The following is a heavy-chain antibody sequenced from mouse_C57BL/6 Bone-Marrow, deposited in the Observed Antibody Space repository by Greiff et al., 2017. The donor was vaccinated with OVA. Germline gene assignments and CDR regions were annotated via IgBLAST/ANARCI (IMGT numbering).Heavy chain of an antibody. CDR3: ARGGTWDETAY. CDR1: GFTFSDYG. V-gene: IGHV5-15*01. D-gene: IGHD4-1*01. J-gene: IGHJ3*01. Sequence: EVQLVESGGGLVQPGGSLKLSCAASGFTFSDYGMAWVRQAPRKGLEWVAFISNLAYSIYYADTVTGRFTISREHAKNTLYLEMSRLRSEDTAMYYCARGGTWDETAYWGQGTLVTVSA. CDR2: ISNLAYSI.